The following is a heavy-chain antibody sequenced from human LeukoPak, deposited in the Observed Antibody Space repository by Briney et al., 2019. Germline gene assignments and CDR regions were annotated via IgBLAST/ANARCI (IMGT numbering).Heavy chain of an antibody. CDR2: IWYDGSNK. CDR1: GFTFSSYG. Sequence: GGSLRLSCVASGFTFSSYGMHWVRQAPGKGLEWVAVIWYDGSNKYYADSVKGRFTISRDSSKNTLYLQMNSLRAEDTAVYYCAREPIMITFGGVIGLDYWGQGTLVTVSS. J-gene: IGHJ4*02. CDR3: AREPIMITFGGVIGLDY. V-gene: IGHV3-33*01. D-gene: IGHD3-16*02.